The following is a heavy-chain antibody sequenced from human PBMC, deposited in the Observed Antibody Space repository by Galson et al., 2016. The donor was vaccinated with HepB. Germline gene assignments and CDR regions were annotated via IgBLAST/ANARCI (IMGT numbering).Heavy chain of an antibody. D-gene: IGHD1-1*01. CDR1: GYSFRSYG. CDR2: VSAYNGDT. Sequence: SVKVSCKASGYSFRSYGISWVRQAPGQGLEWMGWVSAYNGDTKYAQKFQDRVTMTTDASTSTVYMELRSLSSDDTAVYYCARDSRYWKHFPFGPDIWGRGTKVSV. CDR3: ARDSRYWKHFPFGPDI. V-gene: IGHV1-18*04. J-gene: IGHJ3*02.